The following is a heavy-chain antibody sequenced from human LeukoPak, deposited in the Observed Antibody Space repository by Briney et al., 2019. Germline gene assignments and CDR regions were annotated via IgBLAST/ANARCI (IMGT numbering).Heavy chain of an antibody. D-gene: IGHD6-19*01. CDR3: ARLFPGGQWLDRGTHH. J-gene: IGHJ5*02. V-gene: IGHV5-51*01. Sequence: GESLKISCKASGYSFTKYWIGWVRQMPGKGLESMGMIYPGDSDTRYSPSFQGQVTISADKSINTAYLQWSSLKASDTAMYHCARLFPGGQWLDRGTHHWGQGTLVTVSS. CDR2: IYPGDSDT. CDR1: GYSFTKYW.